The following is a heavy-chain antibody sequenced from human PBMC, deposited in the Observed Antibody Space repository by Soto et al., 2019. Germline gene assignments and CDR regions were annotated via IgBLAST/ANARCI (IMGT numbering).Heavy chain of an antibody. J-gene: IGHJ6*02. CDR1: GFTFSTYG. Sequence: QVQLVESGGGGVQPGRSLRLSCEASGFTFSTYGMHWVRQAPVKGLEWVAVIWVDGSDKYYGDSVKGRFTISRDNSTNTVYLQMNTLRAEDTAVYYCARMVGHYYGMDVWGQGTTVTVSS. CDR3: ARMVGHYYGMDV. CDR2: IWVDGSDK. D-gene: IGHD2-15*01. V-gene: IGHV3-33*01.